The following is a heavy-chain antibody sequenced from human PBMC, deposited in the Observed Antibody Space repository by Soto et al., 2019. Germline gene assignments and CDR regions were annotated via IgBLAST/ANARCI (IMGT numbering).Heavy chain of an antibody. CDR1: GFTFSSYW. J-gene: IGHJ6*02. CDR3: ARGNFGESHYYYGMDV. D-gene: IGHD3-10*01. V-gene: IGHV3-74*01. Sequence: GGSLRLSCAASGFTFSSYWMHWVRQAPGKGLVWVSRINSDGSSTSYADSVKGRFTISRDNAKNTLYLQMNSLRAEDTAVYYCARGNFGESHYYYGMDVWGQGTTVTVSS. CDR2: INSDGSST.